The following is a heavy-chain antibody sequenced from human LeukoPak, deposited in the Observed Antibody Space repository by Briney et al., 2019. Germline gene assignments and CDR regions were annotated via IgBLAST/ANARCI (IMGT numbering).Heavy chain of an antibody. D-gene: IGHD3-22*01. J-gene: IGHJ5*02. Sequence: ASVKVSCKASGYTFTSYDINWVRQATGQGLEWMGWMNPNSDNTGYAQKFQGRVTMTRNTAISTAYMELSSLRSEDTAVYYCASPSAQISNSSGYYNAWGQGTLVTVSS. V-gene: IGHV1-8*01. CDR2: MNPNSDNT. CDR3: ASPSAQISNSSGYYNA. CDR1: GYTFTSYD.